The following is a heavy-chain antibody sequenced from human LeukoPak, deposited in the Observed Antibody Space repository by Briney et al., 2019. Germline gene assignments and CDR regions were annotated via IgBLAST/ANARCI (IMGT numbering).Heavy chain of an antibody. D-gene: IGHD6-19*01. Sequence: SETLSLTCTVSGGSISSYYWSWIRQPPGKGLEWIGYVSYSGSTKYNPSLKSRVIISVDTSKSLFSLRLTSVTAADTAVYYCARGRGWYPDYWGQGTLVTVSS. CDR2: VSYSGST. CDR3: ARGRGWYPDY. J-gene: IGHJ4*02. CDR1: GGSISSYY. V-gene: IGHV4-59*01.